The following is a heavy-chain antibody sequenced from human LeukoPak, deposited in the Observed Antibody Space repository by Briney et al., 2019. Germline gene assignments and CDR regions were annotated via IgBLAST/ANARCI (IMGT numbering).Heavy chain of an antibody. CDR2: IYYGGST. D-gene: IGHD2-2*01. CDR3: ARLEYQLLYNWFDP. Sequence: PSETLSLTCTVSGGSISSYYWSWIRQPPGKGLEWIGYIYYGGSTNYNPSLKSRVTISVDTSKNQFSLKLSSVTAADTAVYYCARLEYQLLYNWFDPWGQGTLVTVSS. V-gene: IGHV4-59*08. CDR1: GGSISSYY. J-gene: IGHJ5*02.